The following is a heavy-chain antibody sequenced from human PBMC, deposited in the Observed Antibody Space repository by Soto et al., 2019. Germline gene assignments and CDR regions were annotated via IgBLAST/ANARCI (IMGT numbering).Heavy chain of an antibody. CDR3: AKEDIVVVVAAAVDY. Sequence: QPGGSLRLSCAASGFTFSSYAMIWRRQAPGKGLEWVSAISGSGGSTYYADSVKGRFTISRDNPKNTLYLQMNSLRAEDTAVYYCAKEDIVVVVAAAVDYWGQGTLVTVSS. CDR2: ISGSGGST. V-gene: IGHV3-23*01. D-gene: IGHD2-15*01. CDR1: GFTFSSYA. J-gene: IGHJ4*02.